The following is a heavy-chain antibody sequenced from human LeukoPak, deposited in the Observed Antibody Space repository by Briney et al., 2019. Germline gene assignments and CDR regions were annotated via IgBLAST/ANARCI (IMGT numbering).Heavy chain of an antibody. D-gene: IGHD3-3*01. CDR2: INPNSGGT. J-gene: IGHJ4*02. V-gene: IGHV1-2*06. CDR3: ARGYYDFWSGYFL. Sequence: ASVKVSCKASGYTFTGYYMHWVRQAPGQGLEWMGRINPNSGGTNYAQKFQGRVTMTRDTSISTAYMELSRLRSDDTAVYYCARGYYDFWSGYFLWGQGTLVTVSS. CDR1: GYTFTGYY.